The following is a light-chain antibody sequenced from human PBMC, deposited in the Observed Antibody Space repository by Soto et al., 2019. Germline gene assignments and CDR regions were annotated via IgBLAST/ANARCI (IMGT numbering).Light chain of an antibody. CDR1: QSISSW. CDR3: QQYNSNFYT. V-gene: IGKV1-5*01. CDR2: DAS. Sequence: DIQMTQSPSTLSASVGDRVTITCRASQSISSWLAWYQQKPGKAPKLLIYDASSLESGVPSRFSGSGSGTEFTLTISSLQPDDFATYYCQQYNSNFYTFGQGTKLEIK. J-gene: IGKJ2*01.